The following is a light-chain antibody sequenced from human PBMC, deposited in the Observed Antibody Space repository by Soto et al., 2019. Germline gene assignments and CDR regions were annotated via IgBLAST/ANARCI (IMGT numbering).Light chain of an antibody. Sequence: QSVLTQPPSASGTPGQRVTISCSGSSSNIGSNTANWYQQLPGTAPKLLIYSNNQRPSGVPDRFSGSKSGTSASLAISGLQSEDEADYYCAAWDDSLNVVVFGGGTKVTVL. J-gene: IGLJ2*01. V-gene: IGLV1-44*01. CDR1: SSNIGSNT. CDR2: SNN. CDR3: AAWDDSLNVVV.